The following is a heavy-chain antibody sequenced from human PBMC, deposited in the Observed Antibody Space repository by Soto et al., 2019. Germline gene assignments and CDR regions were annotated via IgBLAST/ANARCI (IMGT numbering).Heavy chain of an antibody. V-gene: IGHV4-31*02. J-gene: IGHJ6*02. CDR3: ARELPQRQGRNMDV. Sequence: WTWLRHRPGDGLEWFGYINHRGSLYYNPSLKSRVSMSVDTSKNQFSLNLSSVTAADTAVYYCARELPQRQGRNMDVWGQGTTVTVSS. CDR2: INHRGSL. D-gene: IGHD1-1*01.